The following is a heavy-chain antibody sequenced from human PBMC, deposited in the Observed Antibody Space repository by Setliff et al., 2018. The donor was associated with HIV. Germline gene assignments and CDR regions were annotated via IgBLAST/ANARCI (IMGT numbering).Heavy chain of an antibody. CDR3: ATYLLRFHPGYTGVAAGYYFDY. CDR1: GDSTSSSSSY. CDR2: IYYSGST. J-gene: IGHJ4*02. D-gene: IGHD2-15*01. V-gene: IGHV4-39*01. Sequence: PSETLSLTCTVSGDSTSSSSSYRGWIRQPPGKGLEWIGSIYYSGSTYYNPSLKSRVTISVDTSKNQFSLKLNSVTAADTAVYYCATYLLRFHPGYTGVAAGYYFDYWGQGTLVTVSS.